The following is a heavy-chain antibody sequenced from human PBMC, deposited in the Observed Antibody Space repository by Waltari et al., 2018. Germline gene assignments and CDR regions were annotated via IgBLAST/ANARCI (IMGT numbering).Heavy chain of an antibody. V-gene: IGHV4-38-2*01. CDR2: IYHSGST. Sequence: QVQLQESGPGLVKPSETLSLTCAVSGYSISSGYYWGWIRQPPGKGLEWIGSIYHSGSTYYNPSLKSRVTISVDTSKNQFSLKLSSVTAADTAVYYCARRSSIAIYWGQGTLVTVSS. J-gene: IGHJ4*02. D-gene: IGHD6-6*01. CDR1: GYSISSGYY. CDR3: ARRSSIAIY.